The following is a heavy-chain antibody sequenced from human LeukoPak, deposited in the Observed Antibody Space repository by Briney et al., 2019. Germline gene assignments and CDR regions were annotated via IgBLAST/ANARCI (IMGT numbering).Heavy chain of an antibody. V-gene: IGHV1-46*01. CDR1: GYTFTSYY. D-gene: IGHD2-2*01. CDR3: ARGCRVVPGVHNVGMTSYYNGMDV. CDR2: INPSGGDT. Sequence: ASVKVSCKPSGYTFTSYYMHWVRQAPGQGLEWMGIINPSGGDTSYAQKFQGRVTTTRDPSTSTVSVAVVSLRTEDTVVYYCARGCRVVPGVHNVGMTSYYNGMDVWGQGTTVTVPS. J-gene: IGHJ6*02.